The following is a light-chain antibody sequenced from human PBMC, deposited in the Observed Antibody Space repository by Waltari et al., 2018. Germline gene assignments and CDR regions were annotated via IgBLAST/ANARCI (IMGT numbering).Light chain of an antibody. J-gene: IGKJ3*01. CDR3: QKHNTDPLT. Sequence: DIQMTQSPSSLSASVGDRVTITCRSSQGISNSLAWYQQNPGEVPKLLIYDASTLQSWVPSRFSGSGSGTDFTLTISSLQPEDFATYYCQKHNTDPLTFGPGTKVDIK. V-gene: IGKV1-27*01. CDR1: QGISNS. CDR2: DAS.